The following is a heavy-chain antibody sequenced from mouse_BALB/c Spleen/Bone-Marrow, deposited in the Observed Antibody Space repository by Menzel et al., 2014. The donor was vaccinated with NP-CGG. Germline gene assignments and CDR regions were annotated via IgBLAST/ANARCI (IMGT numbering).Heavy chain of an antibody. D-gene: IGHD2-3*01. CDR1: GYTFTSYW. V-gene: IGHV1S22*01. CDR3: ARWLLLDY. Sequence: LQQSGSELVRPGASVKLSCKASGYTFTSYWMHWVKQRPGQGLEWIGNIYPGTGSTNYDEKFKTKATLTVDTSSSTAYMQLSSQTSEDSAVYYCARWLLLDYWGQGTTLTVSS. J-gene: IGHJ2*01. CDR2: IYPGTGST.